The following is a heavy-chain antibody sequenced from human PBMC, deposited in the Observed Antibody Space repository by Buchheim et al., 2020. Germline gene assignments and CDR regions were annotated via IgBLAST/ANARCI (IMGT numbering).Heavy chain of an antibody. Sequence: QVQLVESGGGVVQPGRSLRLSCAASGFTFSSYGMHWVRQAPGKGLEWVAVISYDGSNKYYADSVKGRFTISRDNSKNTLYLQMNSLRAEDTAVYYCAKGYFSFGDDAFDIWGQGT. CDR3: AKGYFSFGDDAFDI. CDR1: GFTFSSYG. V-gene: IGHV3-30*18. CDR2: ISYDGSNK. J-gene: IGHJ3*02. D-gene: IGHD3-16*01.